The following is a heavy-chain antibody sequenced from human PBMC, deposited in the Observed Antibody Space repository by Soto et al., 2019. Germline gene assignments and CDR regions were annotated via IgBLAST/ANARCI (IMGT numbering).Heavy chain of an antibody. D-gene: IGHD3-3*01. CDR1: GFTFSISA. V-gene: IGHV3-23*01. Sequence: GGSLRLSCAASGFTFSISAMTWVRQAPGKGLEWVSAISGSGGSTYYADSVKGRFTISRDNSKNTLYLQMNSLRAEDTAVYYCPIPDQYYDFWSGYYTAAFDIWGQGTMVTVSS. J-gene: IGHJ3*02. CDR3: PIPDQYYDFWSGYYTAAFDI. CDR2: ISGSGGST.